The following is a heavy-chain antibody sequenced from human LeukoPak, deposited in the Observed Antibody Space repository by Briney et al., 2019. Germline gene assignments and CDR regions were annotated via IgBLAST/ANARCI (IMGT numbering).Heavy chain of an antibody. CDR1: GFTFSDYY. CDR3: ATQNYYGSGSYYKSYFDY. D-gene: IGHD3-10*01. J-gene: IGHJ4*02. Sequence: GGSLRLSCAASGFTFSDYYMSWIRQAPGKGLEWVSYISSSGSTIYYADSVKGRLTISRDNAKNTLYLQMNSLRAEDTAVYYCATQNYYGSGSYYKSYFDYWGQGTLVTVSS. CDR2: ISSSGSTI. V-gene: IGHV3-11*01.